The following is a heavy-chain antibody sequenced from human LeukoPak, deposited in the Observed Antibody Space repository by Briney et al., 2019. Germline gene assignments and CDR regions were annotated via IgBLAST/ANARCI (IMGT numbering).Heavy chain of an antibody. D-gene: IGHD3-22*01. Sequence: SETLSLTCTVSGGSISSYYWSWIRQPPGKGLEWIGYIYYSGSTNYNPSLKSRVTISVDTSKNQFSLKLSSVTAADTAVYYCARTSGRGKPYYDSSTRDPYFDYWGQGTLVTVSS. V-gene: IGHV4-59*01. CDR2: IYYSGST. CDR1: GGSISSYY. CDR3: ARTSGRGKPYYDSSTRDPYFDY. J-gene: IGHJ4*02.